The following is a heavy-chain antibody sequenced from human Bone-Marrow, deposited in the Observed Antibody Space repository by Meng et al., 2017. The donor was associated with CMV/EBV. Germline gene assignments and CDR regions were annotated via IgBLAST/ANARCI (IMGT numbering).Heavy chain of an antibody. D-gene: IGHD3-10*01. CDR1: GYTFTSYY. V-gene: IGHV1-46*01. CDR3: ARGGGEYDFDF. CDR2: INPSGGST. J-gene: IGHJ4*02. Sequence: ASVKVSCKASGYTFTSYYMHWVRQAPGQGLEWMGIINPSGGSTSYAQKFQGRVSLTTDTNRRTVYMEVRSLTSDDTAVYYCARGGGEYDFDFWGQGTLVTVSS.